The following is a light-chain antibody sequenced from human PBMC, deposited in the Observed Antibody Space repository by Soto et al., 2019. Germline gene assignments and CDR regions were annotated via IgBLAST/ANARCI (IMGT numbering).Light chain of an antibody. CDR2: GNS. CDR1: SSNIGAGYD. CDR3: QSYDSSLSVV. V-gene: IGLV1-40*01. Sequence: QSVLTQPPSVSGAPGQRVTISCTGSSSNIGAGYDVHWYQELPRTAPKLLIYGNSNRPAGVPDRFSGSKSGTSASLAITGLQAEDDADYYCQSYDSSLSVVFGGGTKLTVL. J-gene: IGLJ2*01.